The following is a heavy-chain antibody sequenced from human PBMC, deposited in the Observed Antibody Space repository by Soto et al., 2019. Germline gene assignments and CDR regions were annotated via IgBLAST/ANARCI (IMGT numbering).Heavy chain of an antibody. CDR3: ARDGMGSYGMDV. D-gene: IGHD1-20*01. J-gene: IGHJ6*02. CDR1: GYTFTSYY. CDR2: INPSGGST. Sequence: GASVKFSCEASGYTFTSYYMHWLRQAPGQGLEWMGIINPSGGSTSYAQKFQGRVTMTRDTSTSTVYMELSSLRSEDTAVYYCARDGMGSYGMDVWGQGTTVTVS. V-gene: IGHV1-46*01.